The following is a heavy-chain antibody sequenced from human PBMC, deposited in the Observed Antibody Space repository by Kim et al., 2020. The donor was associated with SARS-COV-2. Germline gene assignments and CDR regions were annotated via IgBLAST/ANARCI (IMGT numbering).Heavy chain of an antibody. CDR1: GGSISSSSYY. J-gene: IGHJ5*02. CDR2: IYYSGST. Sequence: SETLSLTCTVSGGSISSSSYYLGWIRQPPGKGLEWIGSIYYSGSTYYNPSLKSRVTISVDTSKNQFSLKLSSVTAADTAVYYCARHHVVVVAATKALLNWFDPWGQGTLVTVSS. D-gene: IGHD2-15*01. CDR3: ARHHVVVVAATKALLNWFDP. V-gene: IGHV4-39*01.